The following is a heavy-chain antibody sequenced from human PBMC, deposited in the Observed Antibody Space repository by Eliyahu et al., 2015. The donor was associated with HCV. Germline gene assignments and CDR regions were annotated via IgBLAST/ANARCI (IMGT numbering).Heavy chain of an antibody. CDR2: ISGSGGST. CDR3: AKDHVAAAGTDY. Sequence: EVQLLESGGGLVQPGGSLRLXCAASGFTFSSYAMXXVRRAPGKGLEWVSAISGSGGSTYYADSVKGRFTISRDNSKNTLYLQMNSLRAEDTAVYYCAKDHVAAAGTDYWGQGTLVTVSS. J-gene: IGHJ4*02. CDR1: GFTFSSYA. D-gene: IGHD6-13*01. V-gene: IGHV3-23*01.